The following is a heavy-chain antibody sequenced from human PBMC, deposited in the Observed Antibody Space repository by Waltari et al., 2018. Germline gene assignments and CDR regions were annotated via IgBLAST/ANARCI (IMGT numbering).Heavy chain of an antibody. Sequence: EVQLVESGGGLIQPGGSLRLPCAASGFRISGYWMHWVRLPPGKGLVWVSRIHSDGRSTSYVDSVRGRFTVSRDNAKNTVYLQMNSLRADDTGVYFCARDGLGSSHDYWGQGTLVTVSS. J-gene: IGHJ4*02. CDR3: ARDGLGSSHDY. CDR2: IHSDGRST. V-gene: IGHV3-74*01. D-gene: IGHD6-6*01. CDR1: GFRISGYW.